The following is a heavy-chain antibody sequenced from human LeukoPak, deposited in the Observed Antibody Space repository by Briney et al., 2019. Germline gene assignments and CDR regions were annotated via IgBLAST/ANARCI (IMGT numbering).Heavy chain of an antibody. CDR1: GFTFNRYA. J-gene: IGHJ4*02. V-gene: IGHV3-30-3*01. CDR3: ARGVGYYFDSRVVFKL. D-gene: IGHD3-22*01. Sequence: GGSLRLSCAASGFTFNRYAMDWVRQAPGKGLEWVTLISHDGSNTNYADSVKGRFTISRDNSKNTLHLHMNNLRTEDTALYFCARGVGYYFDSRVVFKLWGREILVTVSS. CDR2: ISHDGSNT.